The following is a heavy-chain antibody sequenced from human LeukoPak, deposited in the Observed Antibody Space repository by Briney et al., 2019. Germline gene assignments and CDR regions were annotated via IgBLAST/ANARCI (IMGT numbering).Heavy chain of an antibody. CDR3: ARGTGDYDSSGYLDY. Sequence: PGGSLRLSCGASGFTVSTNYMSCVRQAPGKGLEWVSIIYSGGSTYYADSVKGRFTISRDNSKNTLYLQMNSLRAEDTAVYYCARGTGDYDSSGYLDYWGQGTLVTVSS. CDR2: IYSGGST. J-gene: IGHJ4*02. CDR1: GFTVSTNY. V-gene: IGHV3-66*01. D-gene: IGHD3-22*01.